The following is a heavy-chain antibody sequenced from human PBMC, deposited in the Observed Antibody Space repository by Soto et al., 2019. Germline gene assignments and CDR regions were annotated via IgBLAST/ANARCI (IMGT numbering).Heavy chain of an antibody. Sequence: PGESLKISCKASGYIFIDYWIGWVRQMPGKGLEWMGIAYPRDSDTRYSPSFQGQVTISADRSTGTAFLQWRSLKASDTALYYCARPPLPGYSIHFNSWGQGTLVTVS. CDR1: GYIFIDYW. D-gene: IGHD2-15*01. CDR2: AYPRDSDT. J-gene: IGHJ4*02. V-gene: IGHV5-51*01. CDR3: ARPPLPGYSIHFNS.